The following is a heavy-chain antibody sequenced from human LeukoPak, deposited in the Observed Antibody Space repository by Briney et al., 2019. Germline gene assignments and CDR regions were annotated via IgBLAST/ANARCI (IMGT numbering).Heavy chain of an antibody. Sequence: GGSLRLSCAASGFTFDDYAMHCVRQAPGKGLEWVSLISGDGGSTYYADSVKGRFTISRDNSKNSLYLQMNSLRTEDTALYYCAKSSERLISGWYFDYWGQGTLVTVSS. CDR3: AKSSERLISGWYFDY. CDR2: ISGDGGST. V-gene: IGHV3-43*02. CDR1: GFTFDDYA. D-gene: IGHD6-19*01. J-gene: IGHJ4*02.